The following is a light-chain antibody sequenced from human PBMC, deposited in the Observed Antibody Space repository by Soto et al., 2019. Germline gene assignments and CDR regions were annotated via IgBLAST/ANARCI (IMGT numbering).Light chain of an antibody. CDR2: DAS. J-gene: IGKJ4*01. V-gene: IGKV3-11*01. Sequence: EVVLTQSPATLSLSPGESATLSCRASQSVSSYLVWYQQKLGQAPRLLIYDASNRATGIPARFRGSASGTESTLSISSRVPEYFADDFCQQRSTWPLTVGGGTKVEIK. CDR1: QSVSSY. CDR3: QQRSTWPLT.